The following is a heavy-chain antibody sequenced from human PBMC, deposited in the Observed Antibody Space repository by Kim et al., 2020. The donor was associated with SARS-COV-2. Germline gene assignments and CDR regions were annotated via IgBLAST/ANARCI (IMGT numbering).Heavy chain of an antibody. V-gene: IGHV5-51*01. J-gene: IGHJ3*01. CDR3: AKVMDSLLQPPGIFDV. CDR1: GYIFTRSW. D-gene: IGHD1-26*01. Sequence: GESLKISCQTSGYIFTRSWIGWVRQMPGKGLEWMGVIYPVDSDTRYSPSFQGQVTISVDKSINTAYLQWSSLKASDTAMYYCAKVMDSLLQPPGIFDVWGQGTMVTVSS. CDR2: IYPVDSDT.